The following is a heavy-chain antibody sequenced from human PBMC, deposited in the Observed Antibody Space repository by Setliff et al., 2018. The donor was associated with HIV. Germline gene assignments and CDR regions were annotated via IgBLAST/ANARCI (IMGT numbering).Heavy chain of an antibody. CDR2: IYQSGST. D-gene: IGHD6-13*01. J-gene: IGHJ6*03. V-gene: IGHV4-38-2*02. Sequence: SETLSLTCTVSTYSIGSGYYWGWICQPPGKRLEWLGSIYQSGSTSYNPSLSSRLTISVDTSKNQVSLRLSSVTAADTGVYYCARHRDPPGSRWIYYYYYMDLWGEGTTVTVSS. CDR1: TYSIGSGYY. CDR3: ARHRDPPGSRWIYYYYYMDL.